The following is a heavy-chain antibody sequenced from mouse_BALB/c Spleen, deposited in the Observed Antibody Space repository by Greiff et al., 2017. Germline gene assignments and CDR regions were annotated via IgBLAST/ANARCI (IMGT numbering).Heavy chain of an antibody. CDR1: GFTFSSYY. J-gene: IGHJ3*01. Sequence: EVKLMESGGGLVKPGGSLKLSCAASGFTFSSYYMSWVRQTPEKRLELVAVINSNGGSTYYPDTVKGRFTISSDNAKNTLYLQMSSLMSEDTALYYCARQGGDYEGWIAYWGQGTLVTVSA. CDR2: INSNGGST. D-gene: IGHD2-4*01. CDR3: ARQGGDYEGWIAY. V-gene: IGHV5-6-2*01.